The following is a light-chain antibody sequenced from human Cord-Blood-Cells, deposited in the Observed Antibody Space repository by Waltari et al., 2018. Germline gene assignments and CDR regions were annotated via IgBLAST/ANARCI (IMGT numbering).Light chain of an antibody. CDR2: DAS. CDR1: QDVSSY. J-gene: IGKJ4*01. CDR3: QQRSNWPLT. V-gene: IGKV3D-11*01. Sequence: IVLTQSLAPLAMSAQPRSTLSCRVHQDVSSYLAWYQQKPGQSPRLLIYDASNRATGIPARFSGSGSGTDFTLNISSLEPEDVAVYYCQQRSNWPLTFGGGTKVEIK.